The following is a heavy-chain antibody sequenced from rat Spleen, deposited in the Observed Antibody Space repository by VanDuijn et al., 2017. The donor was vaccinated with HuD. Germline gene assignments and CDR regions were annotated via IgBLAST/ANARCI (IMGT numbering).Heavy chain of an antibody. J-gene: IGHJ2*01. V-gene: IGHV5-58*01. CDR2: ISNAGGTT. D-gene: IGHD1-7*01. Sequence: EVQLAETGGGLVQPGRSLKLSCVVSGFTFSRYWMYWVRQAPGKGLEWVSSISNAGGTTYYPDSVKGRFTISRDNAENTVYLQMNSLRSEDTATYYCAVAGYGFWGQGVMVTVSS. CDR1: GFTFSRYW. CDR3: AVAGYGF.